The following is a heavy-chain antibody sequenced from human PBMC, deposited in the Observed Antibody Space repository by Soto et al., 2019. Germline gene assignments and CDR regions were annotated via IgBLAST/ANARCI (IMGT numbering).Heavy chain of an antibody. J-gene: IGHJ6*02. Sequence: GGSLRLSCAASGFTFSSYGMHWVRQAPGKGLEWVAVISYDGSNKYYADSVKGRFTISRDNSKNTLYLQMNSLRAEDTAVYYCAKDRARADYGDYKGAYYYYYGMDVWGQGTTVTVSS. D-gene: IGHD4-17*01. CDR1: GFTFSSYG. V-gene: IGHV3-30*18. CDR2: ISYDGSNK. CDR3: AKDRARADYGDYKGAYYYYYGMDV.